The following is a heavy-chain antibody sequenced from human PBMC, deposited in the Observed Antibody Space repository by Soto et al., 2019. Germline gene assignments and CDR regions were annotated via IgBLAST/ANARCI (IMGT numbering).Heavy chain of an antibody. V-gene: IGHV3-21*01. J-gene: IGHJ4*02. Sequence: GGSLRLSCAASGFTFSSYSMNWVRQAPGKGLEWVSSISSSSSYIYYADSVKGRFTISRDNAKNSLYLQMNSLRAEDTAVYYCARTLGYCSSTGCPSGFDYWGQETLVPVSS. D-gene: IGHD2-2*01. CDR1: GFTFSSYS. CDR2: ISSSSSYI. CDR3: ARTLGYCSSTGCPSGFDY.